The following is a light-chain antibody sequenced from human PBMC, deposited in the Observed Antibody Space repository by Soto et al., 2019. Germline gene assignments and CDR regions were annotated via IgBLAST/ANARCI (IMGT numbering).Light chain of an antibody. CDR1: QIIGGY. CDR3: QHSYSSPIT. V-gene: IGKV1-39*01. J-gene: IGKJ5*01. Sequence: DMQKSQSPPSLSGSVGDRVTITCRASQIIGGYLTWYQQLPGKAPKLLIFAASGLQSGVPSRFSGSGSGTDFTLTISSLQPEDFATYYCQHSYSSPITFGQGTRLEIK. CDR2: AAS.